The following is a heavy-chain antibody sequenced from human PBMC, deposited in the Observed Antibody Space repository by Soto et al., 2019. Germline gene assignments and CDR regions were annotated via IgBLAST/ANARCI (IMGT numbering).Heavy chain of an antibody. CDR2: IYYSGST. J-gene: IGHJ6*02. CDR1: GGSISSGGYY. Sequence: QVQLQESGPGLVKPSQTLSLTCTVSGGSISSGGYYWSWIRQHPGKGLEWIGYIYYSGSTYYNPSIKSRVTISVDTSKNQFSRKLSSVTAADTAVYYCARGRGYGPYYYYGMDVWGQGTTVTVSS. CDR3: ARGRGYGPYYYYGMDV. V-gene: IGHV4-31*03. D-gene: IGHD5-12*01.